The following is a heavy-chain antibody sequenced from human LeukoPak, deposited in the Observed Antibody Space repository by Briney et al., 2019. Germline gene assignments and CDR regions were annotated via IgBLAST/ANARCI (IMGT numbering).Heavy chain of an antibody. CDR2: INSDASST. CDR1: GFTFSNYW. J-gene: IGHJ4*02. V-gene: IGHV3-74*01. D-gene: IGHD2-15*01. Sequence: GGSLRLSCAASGFTFSNYWMHWVRQAPGKGLVWVSHINSDASSTRYADSVKGRFTISRDNAKNTVYLQMNSLRAEDTAVYYCARVAFCSGGTCYKYFDYWGQGTLVTVSS. CDR3: ARVAFCSGGTCYKYFDY.